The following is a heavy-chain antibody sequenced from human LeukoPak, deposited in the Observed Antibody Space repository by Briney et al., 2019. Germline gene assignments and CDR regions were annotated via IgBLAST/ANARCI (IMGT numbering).Heavy chain of an antibody. CDR2: INSDGSST. CDR1: GFTFSSYW. CDR3: ARDAAAANFDY. J-gene: IGHJ4*02. V-gene: IGHV3-74*01. Sequence: GRSLRLSCAASGFTFSSYWMHWVRQAPGKGLVWVSRINSDGSSTSYADSVKGRFTISRDNAKNTLYLQMNSLRAEDSAVYYCARDAAAANFDYWGQGTLVPVSS. D-gene: IGHD6-13*01.